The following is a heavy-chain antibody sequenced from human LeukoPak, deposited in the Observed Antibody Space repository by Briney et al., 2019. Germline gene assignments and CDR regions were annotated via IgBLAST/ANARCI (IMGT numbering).Heavy chain of an antibody. V-gene: IGHV4-59*08. Sequence: PSETLSLTCTVSGGSISSYYWSWIRQPPGKGLEWIGYIYYSGSTNYNPSLKSRVTISVDTSKNQFSLKLSSVTAADTAVYYCARGGERWLTDYWGQGTLVTVSS. D-gene: IGHD5-24*01. CDR1: GGSISSYY. CDR3: ARGGERWLTDY. CDR2: IYYSGST. J-gene: IGHJ4*02.